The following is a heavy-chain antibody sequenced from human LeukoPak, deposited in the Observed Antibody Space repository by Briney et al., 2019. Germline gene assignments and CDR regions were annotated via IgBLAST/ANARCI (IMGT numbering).Heavy chain of an antibody. J-gene: IGHJ4*02. CDR2: INPNNGAT. V-gene: IGHV1-2*02. CDR1: GYTFSDDY. CDR3: ARMGRYYYDSSGPYYFDY. D-gene: IGHD3-22*01. Sequence: ASVKVSCKASGYTFSDDYMHWVRQAPGQGLEWMGWINPNNGATNFAQKFQGRVTMTRNTSISTAYMELSRLRSVDTAVYYCARMGRYYYDSSGPYYFDYWGQGTLVTVSS.